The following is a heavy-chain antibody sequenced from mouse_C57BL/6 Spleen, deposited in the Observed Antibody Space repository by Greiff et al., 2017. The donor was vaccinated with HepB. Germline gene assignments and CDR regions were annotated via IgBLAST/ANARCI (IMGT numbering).Heavy chain of an antibody. V-gene: IGHV1-59*01. CDR3: ARSDYGSRGYFDV. CDR1: GYTFTSYW. J-gene: IGHJ1*03. Sequence: QVQLQQPGAELVRPGTSVKLSCKASGYTFTSYWMHWVKQRPGQGLEWIGVIDPSDSYTNYNQKFKGKATLTVDTSSSTAYMQLSSLTSEDSAVYYCARSDYGSRGYFDVWGTGTTVTVSS. D-gene: IGHD1-1*01. CDR2: IDPSDSYT.